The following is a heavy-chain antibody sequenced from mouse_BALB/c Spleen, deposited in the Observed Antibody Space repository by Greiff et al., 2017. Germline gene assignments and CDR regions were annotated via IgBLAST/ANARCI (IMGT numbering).Heavy chain of an antibody. CDR3: ARGTGGVAY. D-gene: IGHD4-1*01. Sequence: VQLQQSGAELVKPGASVKLSCTASGFNFNDSYMHWVKQRPEQGLEWIGRIDPANGNTKYDPKFQGKATITADTSSNTAYLQLSSLTSEDTAVYYSARGTGGVAYWGQGTLVTVSA. V-gene: IGHV14-3*02. J-gene: IGHJ3*01. CDR1: GFNFNDSY. CDR2: IDPANGNT.